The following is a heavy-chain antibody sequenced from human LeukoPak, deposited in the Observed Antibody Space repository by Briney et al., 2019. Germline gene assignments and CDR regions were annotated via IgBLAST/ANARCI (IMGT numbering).Heavy chain of an antibody. D-gene: IGHD5-12*01. J-gene: IGHJ6*03. CDR2: ISSSGSTI. V-gene: IGHV3-11*01. Sequence: PGGSLRLSCAASGFTFSDYYMSWIRQAPGKGLEWVSYISSSGSTIYYADSVKGRFTISRDNAKNSLYLQMNSLRAEEAAVYYCARGGWYDYYYYYYYMDVWGKGTTVTISS. CDR1: GFTFSDYY. CDR3: ARGGWYDYYYYYYYMDV.